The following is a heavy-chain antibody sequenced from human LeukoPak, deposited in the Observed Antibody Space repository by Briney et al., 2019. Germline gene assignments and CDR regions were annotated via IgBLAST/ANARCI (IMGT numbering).Heavy chain of an antibody. CDR3: TRVFAGDEYSSSGY. J-gene: IGHJ4*02. D-gene: IGHD6-13*01. Sequence: GGSLRLSCAASGSTFSRYYMHWVRQAPGKGLVWVSRINSDGSGTTYANSVKGRFTVSRDNAKNTLYLQMNSLRVEDTAMYYCTRVFAGDEYSSSGYWGQGTLVTVSS. CDR2: INSDGSGT. CDR1: GSTFSRYY. V-gene: IGHV3-74*01.